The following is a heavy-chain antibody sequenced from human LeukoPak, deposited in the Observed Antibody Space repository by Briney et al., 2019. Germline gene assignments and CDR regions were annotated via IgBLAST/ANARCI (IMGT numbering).Heavy chain of an antibody. Sequence: PSETLSLTCTVSDGSLSSYYWSWIRQPPGKGLEWIGYIHFSGSTNYSTSLESRVTISLDRSKNQFSLKLTSVTAADTAVYYCTRVAWWLQFGRGAFEIWGQGTMVTVSS. CDR2: IHFSGST. J-gene: IGHJ3*02. CDR1: DGSLSSYY. V-gene: IGHV4-59*01. D-gene: IGHD5-24*01. CDR3: TRVAWWLQFGRGAFEI.